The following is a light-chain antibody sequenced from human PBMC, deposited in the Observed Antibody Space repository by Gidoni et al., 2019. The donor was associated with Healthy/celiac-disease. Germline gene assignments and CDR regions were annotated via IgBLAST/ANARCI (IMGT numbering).Light chain of an antibody. CDR2: DAS. Sequence: EIVLPQSQATLSLSPGERAPLSCRASQSVSSYLAWYQQKPGQAPRLLIYDASNRATGIPARFSGSGSGTDFTLTISSLEPEDFAVDYCQQRSNWPPITFGQGTRLEIK. J-gene: IGKJ5*01. CDR1: QSVSSY. CDR3: QQRSNWPPIT. V-gene: IGKV3-11*01.